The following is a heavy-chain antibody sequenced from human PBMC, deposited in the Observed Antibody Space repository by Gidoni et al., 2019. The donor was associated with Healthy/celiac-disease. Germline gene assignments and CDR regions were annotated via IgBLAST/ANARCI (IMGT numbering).Heavy chain of an antibody. D-gene: IGHD1-26*01. Sequence: QVQLVQSGAEVNKPGPSVKVSCKASGYTFTSYYMNWVRQAPGQGVAWMGIINPSGGSTSYAQKFQGRVTMTRDTSTSKGDMELSSLRSEDTAVYYCAREYSGSYSPADYWGQGTLVTVSS. V-gene: IGHV1-46*01. CDR1: GYTFTSYY. CDR3: AREYSGSYSPADY. CDR2: INPSGGST. J-gene: IGHJ4*02.